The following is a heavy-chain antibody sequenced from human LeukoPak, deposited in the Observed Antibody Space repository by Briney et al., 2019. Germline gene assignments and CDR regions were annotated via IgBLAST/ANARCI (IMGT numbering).Heavy chain of an antibody. D-gene: IGHD3-3*01. Sequence: SETLSLTCTVSGGSISSYYWSWIRQPPGKGLERIRYIYYSGSTNYNPSLKSRVTISVDTSKNQFSLKLSSVTAADTAVYYCARDLGDFWSGYNDAFDIWGQGTMVTVSS. V-gene: IGHV4-59*01. CDR2: IYYSGST. J-gene: IGHJ3*02. CDR3: ARDLGDFWSGYNDAFDI. CDR1: GGSISSYY.